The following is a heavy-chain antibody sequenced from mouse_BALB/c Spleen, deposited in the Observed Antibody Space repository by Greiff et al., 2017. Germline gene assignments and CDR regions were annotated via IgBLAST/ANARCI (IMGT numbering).Heavy chain of an antibody. CDR3: TRDYYGSSYVLDY. V-gene: IGHV5-6-4*01. D-gene: IGHD1-1*01. CDR2: ISSGGSYT. J-gene: IGHJ2*01. CDR1: GFTFSSYT. Sequence: EVQLQQSGGGLVKPGGSLKLSCAASGFTFSSYTMSWVRQTPEKRLEWVATISSGGSYTYYPDSVKGRFTISRDNAKNTLYLQMSSLKSEDTAMYYCTRDYYGSSYVLDYWGQGTTLTVSS.